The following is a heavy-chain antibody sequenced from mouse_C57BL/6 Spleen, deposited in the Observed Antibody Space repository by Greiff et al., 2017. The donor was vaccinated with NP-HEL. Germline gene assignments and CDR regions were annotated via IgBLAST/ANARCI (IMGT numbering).Heavy chain of an antibody. V-gene: IGHV1-47*01. CDR3: ARGGYDYDYFDY. Sequence: VHLVESGAELVKPGASVKMSCKASGYTFTTYPIEWMKQNHGKSLEWIGNFHPYNDDTKYNEKFKGKATLTVEKSSSTVYLELSRLTSDDPAVYYCARGGYDYDYFDYWGQGTTLTVSS. D-gene: IGHD2-4*01. J-gene: IGHJ2*01. CDR2: FHPYNDDT. CDR1: GYTFTTYP.